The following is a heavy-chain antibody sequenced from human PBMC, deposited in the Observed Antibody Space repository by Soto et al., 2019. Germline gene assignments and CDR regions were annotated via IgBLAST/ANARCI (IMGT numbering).Heavy chain of an antibody. D-gene: IGHD3-10*01. V-gene: IGHV1-18*01. CDR3: TRDLFGELPN. J-gene: IGHJ4*02. CDR2: INAYNGNA. CDR1: SDTFHG. Sequence: ASLKVSCKASSDTFHGISWVRQAPGQGLEWMGWINAYNGNANYAQKFQGRVSMTTDTSTSTAYMELTSLRSDDTDMYYCTRDLFGELPNWGQGTLVTVSS.